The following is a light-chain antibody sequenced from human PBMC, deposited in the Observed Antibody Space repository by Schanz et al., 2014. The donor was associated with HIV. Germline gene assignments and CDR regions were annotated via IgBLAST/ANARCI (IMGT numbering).Light chain of an antibody. Sequence: QSVLTQPPSVSGAPGQRVTISCTGSSSNIGAGYDVHWYQQLPGTAPKLLIYENNHRPSGVPDRFSGSKSGTSASLAITGLQAEDEADYYCSSYKSTNTWVFGGGTKLTVL. CDR3: SSYKSTNTWV. J-gene: IGLJ3*02. CDR1: SSNIGAGYD. CDR2: ENN. V-gene: IGLV1-40*01.